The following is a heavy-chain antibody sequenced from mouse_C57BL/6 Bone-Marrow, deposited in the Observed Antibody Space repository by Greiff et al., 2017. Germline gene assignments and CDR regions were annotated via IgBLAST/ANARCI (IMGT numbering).Heavy chain of an antibody. CDR2: IDPGNGDT. J-gene: IGHJ2*01. D-gene: IGHD1-1*01. CDR3: TATVVAEDY. CDR1: GFNIKDDY. V-gene: IGHV14-4*01. Sequence: EVQLQQSGAELVRPGASVKLSCTASGFNIKDDYMHWVKQRPEQGLEWVGWIDPGNGDTEYASKFQGKATITADTSSNTAYLQISSLTSEDTAVYYGTATVVAEDYWGQGTTLTVSS.